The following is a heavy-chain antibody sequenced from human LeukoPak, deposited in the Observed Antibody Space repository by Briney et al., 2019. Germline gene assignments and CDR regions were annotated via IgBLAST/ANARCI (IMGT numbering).Heavy chain of an antibody. D-gene: IGHD3-22*01. CDR2: INTNTGNP. Sequence: ASVKVSCKASGYTFTSYGISWVRQAPGQGLEWMGWINTNTGNPMYAQGFTGRFVFSLDTSVSTSYLQISSLKAEDTAVYYCARRAADYYDSSRYYSDYWGQGTLVTVSS. V-gene: IGHV7-4-1*02. CDR1: GYTFTSYG. CDR3: ARRAADYYDSSRYYSDY. J-gene: IGHJ4*02.